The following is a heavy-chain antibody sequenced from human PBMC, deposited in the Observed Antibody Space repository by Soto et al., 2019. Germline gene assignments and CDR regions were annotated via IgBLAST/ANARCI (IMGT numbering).Heavy chain of an antibody. D-gene: IGHD1-7*01. V-gene: IGHV4-4*02. CDR2: IYRTGST. Sequence: QVQLQESGPGLVKPSGTLSLTCAVSGGSFTSNNWWTWVRQPPGQGLEWIGEIYRTGSTNYNPSLKSRVTISLDKSENQSSVKVTALTAADTAVYYCASRDPGTSVDYWGQGTLVTVSS. CDR3: ASRDPGTSVDY. CDR1: GGSFTSNNW. J-gene: IGHJ4*02.